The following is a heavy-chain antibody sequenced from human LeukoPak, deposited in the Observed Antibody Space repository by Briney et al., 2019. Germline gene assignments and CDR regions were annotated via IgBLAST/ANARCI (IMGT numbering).Heavy chain of an antibody. Sequence: PSETLSLTCYVSGDSISSSYYWGWIQQPPGQGLEWIGSISHSGNTYYNPSLKSRVTISVDTSKNHFSLNLSAVTAADTAVYYCARARKYNGNPNWIDLWGQGTLVTVSS. CDR3: ARARKYNGNPNWIDL. V-gene: IGHV4-38-2*02. D-gene: IGHD2-8*01. CDR2: ISHSGNT. CDR1: GDSISSSYY. J-gene: IGHJ5*02.